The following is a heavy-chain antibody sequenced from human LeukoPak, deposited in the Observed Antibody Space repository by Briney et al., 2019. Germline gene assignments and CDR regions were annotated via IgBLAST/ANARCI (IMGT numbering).Heavy chain of an antibody. CDR1: GFILSSYD. J-gene: IGHJ4*02. V-gene: IGHV3-30*04. CDR2: ISREGSIK. D-gene: IGHD6-13*01. CDR3: ASTLGYSSRTDH. Sequence: GGSLRLSCAASGFILSSYDMHWVRQPPGKGLEWLAVISREGSIKYHADSVRGRFTISRDNSHNTLYLQMNSLRAEDTAVYYCASTLGYSSRTDHWGQGTLVTVSS.